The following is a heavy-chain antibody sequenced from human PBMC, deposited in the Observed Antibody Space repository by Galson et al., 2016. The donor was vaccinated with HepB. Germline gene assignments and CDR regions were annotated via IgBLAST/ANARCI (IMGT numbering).Heavy chain of an antibody. Sequence: SLRLSCAASGFVSSNFGLSWVRQAPGKGLEWVASISTRRTTYYSDSEQGRFTISRDNSNNTLYLQMNGLRAEDTAVYYCAKERLVRRIFDHWGQGTLLTVSS. CDR1: GFVSSNFG. J-gene: IGHJ4*02. CDR2: ISTRRTT. CDR3: AKERLVRRIFDH. V-gene: IGHV3-23*01. D-gene: IGHD1-1*01.